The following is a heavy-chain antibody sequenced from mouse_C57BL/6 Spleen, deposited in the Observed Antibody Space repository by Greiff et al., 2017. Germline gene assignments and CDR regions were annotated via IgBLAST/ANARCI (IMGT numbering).Heavy chain of an antibody. V-gene: IGHV1-15*01. CDR2: IDPETGGT. Sequence: QVQLQQSGAELVRPGASVTLSCKASGYTFTDYEMHWVKQTPVHGLEWIGAIDPETGGTAYNQKFKGKAILTADKSSSTAYMELRSLTSEDSAVYYCTRRSNYVAWFAYWGQGTLVTVSA. CDR1: GYTFTDYE. J-gene: IGHJ3*01. CDR3: TRRSNYVAWFAY. D-gene: IGHD2-5*01.